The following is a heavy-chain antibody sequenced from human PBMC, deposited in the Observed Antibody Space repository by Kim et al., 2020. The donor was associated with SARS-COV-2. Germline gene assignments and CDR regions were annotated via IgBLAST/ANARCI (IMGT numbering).Heavy chain of an antibody. D-gene: IGHD2-21*02. J-gene: IGHJ2*01. V-gene: IGHV5-51*01. CDR1: GYSFATSW. Sequence: GESLKISCQGSGYSFATSWIGWVRQMPGKGLEWMGIVYPYDSDATYSPSFQDQVTISADKSINTAFLQWSSLKASDTAMYYCARVVTAKYWYFDLWGRGTLVTVSS. CDR2: VYPYDSDA. CDR3: ARVVTAKYWYFDL.